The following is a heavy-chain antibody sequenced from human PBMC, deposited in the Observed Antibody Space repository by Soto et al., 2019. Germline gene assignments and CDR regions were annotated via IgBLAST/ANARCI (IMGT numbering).Heavy chain of an antibody. Sequence: VVSLRLSCAASGYDSGNYEMSWVRQNPGKGLEWISYISDTGKTIYYADFVKGRFTISRDNAKNSLYLQMNGMRVEDTALYYCARAHGDSSKGWYWINWFDPWGQGTLVTVSS. CDR2: ISDTGKTI. D-gene: IGHD3-22*01. CDR3: ARAHGDSSKGWYWINWFDP. CDR1: GYDSGNYE. V-gene: IGHV3-48*03. J-gene: IGHJ5*02.